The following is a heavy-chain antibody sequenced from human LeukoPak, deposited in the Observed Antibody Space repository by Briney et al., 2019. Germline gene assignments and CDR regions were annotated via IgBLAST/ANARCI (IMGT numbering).Heavy chain of an antibody. CDR2: IFPSGGEI. Sequence: XGSLGLSCAASGFTFSTFAMIWVRQSPGKGLEWVSSIFPSGGEIHYADSVRGRFTISRDNSKSTLSLQMNSLRVEDTAIYYCATYRQVLLPFESWGQGTLVTVSS. D-gene: IGHD2-8*02. CDR1: GFTFSTFA. V-gene: IGHV3-23*01. J-gene: IGHJ4*02. CDR3: ATYRQVLLPFES.